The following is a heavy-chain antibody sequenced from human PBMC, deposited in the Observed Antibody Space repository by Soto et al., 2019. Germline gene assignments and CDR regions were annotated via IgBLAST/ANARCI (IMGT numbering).Heavy chain of an antibody. CDR3: ARDPESFDY. CDR2: ISAYNGNT. Sequence: QVQLVQSGAEVKKPGASVKVSCKASGYTFTSNGISWVRQAPGQGLACMGWISAYNGNTNYAQKLQAIVTMTTDTSTSSAEVELSSLRSDDTSVDSCARDPESFDYWGQGTLVTVAS. V-gene: IGHV1-18*01. J-gene: IGHJ4*02. CDR1: GYTFTSNG.